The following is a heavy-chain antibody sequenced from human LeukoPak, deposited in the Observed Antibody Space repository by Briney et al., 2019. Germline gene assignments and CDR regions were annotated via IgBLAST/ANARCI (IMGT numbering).Heavy chain of an antibody. D-gene: IGHD2-2*01. CDR3: ARGDFCSSTSCYLRPMDV. Sequence: SETLSLTCTASGGSIRSYFWSWIRQPPGKGLEWIGYIYYSGSTTYNPSLKSRVAMSVDTSKNQFSLKLSSVTAADTAVYYCARGDFCSSTSCYLRPMDVWGKGTTVTVSS. CDR1: GGSIRSYF. V-gene: IGHV4-59*01. J-gene: IGHJ6*03. CDR2: IYYSGST.